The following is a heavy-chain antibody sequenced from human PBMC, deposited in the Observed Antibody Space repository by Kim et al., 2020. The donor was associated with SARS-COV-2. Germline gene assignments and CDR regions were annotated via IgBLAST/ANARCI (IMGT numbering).Heavy chain of an antibody. Sequence: GGSLRLSCAASGFTFSNSWMSWVRQAPGKGPEWVANIKQDGSEKYYVDSVKGRFTISRDNAQNSLYLQMNSLRAEDTAMYYCARDYEYAFHIWGQGTMVTVSS. D-gene: IGHD3-3*01. J-gene: IGHJ3*02. CDR2: IKQDGSEK. CDR1: GFTFSNSW. V-gene: IGHV3-7*01. CDR3: ARDYEYAFHI.